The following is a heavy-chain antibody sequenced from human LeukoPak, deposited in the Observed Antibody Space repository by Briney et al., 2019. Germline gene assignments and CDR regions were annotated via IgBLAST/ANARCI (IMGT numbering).Heavy chain of an antibody. D-gene: IGHD1-26*01. J-gene: IGHJ4*02. CDR3: ARDAVGATTKGFDY. CDR1: GGSISSGSYY. Sequence: PSETLSLTCTASGGSISSGSYYWSWLRQPAGKGLEWIGRIYTSGSTNYNPSLKSRVTISVDTSKNQVSLKLSSVTAADTAVYYCARDAVGATTKGFDYWGQGTLVTVSS. V-gene: IGHV4-61*02. CDR2: IYTSGST.